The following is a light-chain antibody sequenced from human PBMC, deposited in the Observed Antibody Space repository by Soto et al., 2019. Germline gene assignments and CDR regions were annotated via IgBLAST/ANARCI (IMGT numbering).Light chain of an antibody. CDR3: CSYASSSILYV. CDR2: DGS. J-gene: IGLJ1*01. CDR1: GSDVGSYKL. V-gene: IGLV2-23*01. Sequence: QSALTQPASVSGSPGQSITISCTGTGSDVGSYKLVSWYQHHPGKAPKLMIYDGSERPSGVSNRFSGSTSGNTASLTISGLQAEDEADYYCCSYASSSILYVFGTGTKLTVL.